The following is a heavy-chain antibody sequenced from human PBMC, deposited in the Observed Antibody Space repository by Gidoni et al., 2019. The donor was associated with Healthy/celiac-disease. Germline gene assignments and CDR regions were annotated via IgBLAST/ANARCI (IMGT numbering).Heavy chain of an antibody. V-gene: IGHV1-18*01. CDR3: ARRDTAMVTGFDY. D-gene: IGHD5-18*01. J-gene: IGHJ4*02. Sequence: QIQLVQSGAEVKKPGPSVRVSCKASGFTFTSYGISWVRQAPGQGLGWMGWISAYNGNTNYAQELQGRVTMTTDTSTSTAYMELRSLRSDDTAVYYCARRDTAMVTGFDYWGQGTLVTVSS. CDR2: ISAYNGNT. CDR1: GFTFTSYG.